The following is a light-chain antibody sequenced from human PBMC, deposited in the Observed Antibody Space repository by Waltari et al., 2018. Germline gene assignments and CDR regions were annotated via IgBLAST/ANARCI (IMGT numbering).Light chain of an antibody. V-gene: IGKV3-15*01. CDR1: QSVSRN. Sequence: EIVMTQSPATLSVSPGERATLSCRARQSVSRNLAWYQQKPGQPPRLLIYGASTRATGIPARFSGSGSGTDFTLTISSLQPEDFATYYCQQSYNNPRAFGQGTKVEIK. J-gene: IGKJ1*01. CDR3: QQSYNNPRA. CDR2: GAS.